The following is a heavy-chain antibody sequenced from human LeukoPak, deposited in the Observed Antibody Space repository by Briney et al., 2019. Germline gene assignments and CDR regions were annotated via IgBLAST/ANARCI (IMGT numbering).Heavy chain of an antibody. V-gene: IGHV3-23*01. Sequence: AGGSMRLSCAASGFTFSSYAMSWVRQAPGKGLDWVSAISGSGGSTYYADSVKGRFTISRDNSKNTPYLQMNSLRAEDTAVYYCAKVEGAAAGKDFDYWGQGTLVTVSS. D-gene: IGHD6-13*01. CDR2: ISGSGGST. J-gene: IGHJ4*02. CDR1: GFTFSSYA. CDR3: AKVEGAAAGKDFDY.